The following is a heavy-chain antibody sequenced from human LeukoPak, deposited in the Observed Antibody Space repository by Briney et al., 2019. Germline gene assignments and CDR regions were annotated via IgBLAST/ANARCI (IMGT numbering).Heavy chain of an antibody. V-gene: IGHV1-18*01. J-gene: IGHJ4*02. Sequence: ASVKVSCKASGYTFTSYGISWVRQAPGQGLEWMGWISAYNGNTNYAQKLQGRVTMTTDTSTSTAYMELRSLRSDDTAVYYCARAVGDYGDYPVNYWGQGTLVTVFS. CDR1: GYTFTSYG. CDR3: ARAVGDYGDYPVNY. CDR2: ISAYNGNT. D-gene: IGHD4-17*01.